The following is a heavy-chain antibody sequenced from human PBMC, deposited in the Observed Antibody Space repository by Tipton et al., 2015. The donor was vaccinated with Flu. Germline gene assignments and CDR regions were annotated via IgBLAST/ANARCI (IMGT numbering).Heavy chain of an antibody. J-gene: IGHJ5*01. CDR3: ARRYYSNYVSVPKNWFDS. V-gene: IGHV4-38-2*01. CDR1: GDSIASDYF. D-gene: IGHD4-11*01. CDR2: IYHTGST. Sequence: LRLSCSVSGDSIASDYFWGWIRQPPGKGLEWIGNIYHTGSTYYNPSLRSRVTILVDRSKNQFSLKLSFVTAADTAVYYCARRYYSNYVSVPKNWFDSGARESWSPSPQ.